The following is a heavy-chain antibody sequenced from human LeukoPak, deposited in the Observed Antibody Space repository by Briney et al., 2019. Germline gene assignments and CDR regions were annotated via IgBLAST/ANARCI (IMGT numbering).Heavy chain of an antibody. CDR3: ARGPHSSLRSDNKYYYYMDV. CDR1: GGSISSSSYY. CDR2: IYYSGST. Sequence: SETLSLTCTVSGGSISSSSYYWGWIRQPPGKGLEWIGSIYYSGSTYYNPSLKSRVTISVDTSKNQFSLKLSSVTAADTAVYYCARGPHSSLRSDNKYYYYMDVWGKGTTVTVSS. V-gene: IGHV4-39*07. J-gene: IGHJ6*03. D-gene: IGHD2-15*01.